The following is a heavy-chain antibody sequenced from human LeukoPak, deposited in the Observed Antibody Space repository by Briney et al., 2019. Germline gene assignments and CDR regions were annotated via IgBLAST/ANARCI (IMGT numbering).Heavy chain of an antibody. CDR1: GGSISSSSYY. Sequence: SETLSLTCTVSGGSISSSSYYWGWIRPPPGKGLEWIGCFYYSGSTYYNPSLKSRVTISVDTSKNQFSLKLSSVTAADTAVYYCARHEWGGSSSTSRIDYLGQGTLVTVSS. V-gene: IGHV4-39*01. CDR3: ARHEWGGSSSTSRIDY. D-gene: IGHD2-2*01. J-gene: IGHJ4*02. CDR2: FYYSGST.